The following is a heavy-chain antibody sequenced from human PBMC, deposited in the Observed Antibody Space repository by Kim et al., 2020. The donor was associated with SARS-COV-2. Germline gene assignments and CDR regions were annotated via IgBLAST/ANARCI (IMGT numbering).Heavy chain of an antibody. Sequence: GGSLRLSCAAPGLPSSTYAMSWVRQAPGKGLEWVSGISGSGSTTNYADSVKGRFTISRDISKNTLYLQMNSLRAEDTAKYYCAKWLGSGRWYYNFYGMDVWGQGTTVTVSS. J-gene: IGHJ6*02. CDR1: GLPSSTYA. D-gene: IGHD3-10*01. CDR2: ISGSGSTT. CDR3: AKWLGSGRWYYNFYGMDV. V-gene: IGHV3-23*01.